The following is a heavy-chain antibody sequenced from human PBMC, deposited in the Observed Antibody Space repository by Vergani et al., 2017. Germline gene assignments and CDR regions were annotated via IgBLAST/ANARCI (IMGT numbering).Heavy chain of an antibody. Sequence: EVQLVESGGGFVKPGGSLRLSCVASGFSFRNAWMNWVRRTPGKGLEWVGRIKSTFDRGTTDYAAAVKGRFTISRDDSKNTLFLQTNGLKTEDIGVYYCTTDPRYCGDGSCYWLRDHHYYGMDVWGQGTTVTVSS. CDR2: IKSTFDRGTT. CDR1: GFSFRNAW. CDR3: TTDPRYCGDGSCYWLRDHHYYGMDV. V-gene: IGHV3-15*07. D-gene: IGHD2-21*01. J-gene: IGHJ6*02.